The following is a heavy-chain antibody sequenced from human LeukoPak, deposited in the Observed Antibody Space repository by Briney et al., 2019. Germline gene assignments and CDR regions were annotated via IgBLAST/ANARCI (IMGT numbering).Heavy chain of an antibody. Sequence: GGSLRLPCAASGFTFSSYSMNWVRQAPGKGLEWVSSISSSSSYIYYADSVKGRFTISRDNAKNSLYLQMNSLRAEDTAVYYCVKDQLYYYDTSAFYYWGQGTLVTVSS. D-gene: IGHD3-22*01. CDR3: VKDQLYYYDTSAFYY. V-gene: IGHV3-21*04. J-gene: IGHJ4*02. CDR2: ISSSSSYI. CDR1: GFTFSSYS.